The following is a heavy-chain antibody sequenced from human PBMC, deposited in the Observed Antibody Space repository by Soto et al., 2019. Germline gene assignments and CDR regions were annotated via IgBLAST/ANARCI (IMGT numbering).Heavy chain of an antibody. CDR1: GFIFTSYS. D-gene: IGHD6-19*01. CDR2: ISSRSDSI. Sequence: LGESLKISCAASGFIFTSYSMVWVRQAPGKGLEWVSSISSRSDSIYYADSVKGRFTISRDNAQNSLYLQMNSLTSEDTAVYYCERDRSADRFVQHFQHWGPGTLATVSS. J-gene: IGHJ1*01. CDR3: ERDRSADRFVQHFQH. V-gene: IGHV3-21*01.